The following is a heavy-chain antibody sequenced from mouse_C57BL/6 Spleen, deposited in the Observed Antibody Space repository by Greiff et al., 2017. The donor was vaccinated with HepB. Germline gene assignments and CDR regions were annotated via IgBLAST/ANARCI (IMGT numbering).Heavy chain of an antibody. CDR3: ARGVRDGSGPAWFAY. V-gene: IGHV1-64*01. J-gene: IGHJ3*01. D-gene: IGHD3-2*02. Sequence: QVQLQQPGAELVKPGASVKLSCKASGYTFTSYWMHWVKQRPGQGLEWIGMIHPNSGSTNYNEKFKSKATLTVDKSSSTAYMQLSSLTSEDSAVYYCARGVRDGSGPAWFAYWGQGTLVTVSA. CDR2: IHPNSGST. CDR1: GYTFTSYW.